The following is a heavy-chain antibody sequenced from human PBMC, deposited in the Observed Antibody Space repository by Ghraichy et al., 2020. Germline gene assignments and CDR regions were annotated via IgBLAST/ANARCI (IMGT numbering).Heavy chain of an antibody. D-gene: IGHD4-17*01. CDR3: ARDSRWGDYGDY. J-gene: IGHJ4*02. CDR2: IYYSGST. CDR1: GGSVSSGSYY. Sequence: SETPSLTCTVSGGSVSSGSYYWSWIRQPPGKGLEWIGYIYYSGSTNYNPSLKSRVTISVDTSKNQFSLKLSSVTAADTALYYCARDSRWGDYGDYWGQGTLVTVSS. V-gene: IGHV4-61*01.